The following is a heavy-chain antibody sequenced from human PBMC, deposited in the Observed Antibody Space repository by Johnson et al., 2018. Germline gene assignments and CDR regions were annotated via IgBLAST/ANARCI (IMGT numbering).Heavy chain of an antibody. CDR3: AIVHVQVQTYYYVRRGSPSYAFDM. V-gene: IGHV3-48*02. J-gene: IGHJ3*02. CDR2: ISSSSSTI. CDR1: GFTLSSYS. Sequence: VQLVESGGGLVQPGGSLRLSCAASGFTLSSYSMNWVRQAPGKGLEWVSYISSSSSTIYYADSVKGRFTISRDNAKKSLYLQMNSLRDEDTAVSYCAIVHVQVQTYYYVRRGSPSYAFDMWGQGTMVTVSS. D-gene: IGHD3-10*02.